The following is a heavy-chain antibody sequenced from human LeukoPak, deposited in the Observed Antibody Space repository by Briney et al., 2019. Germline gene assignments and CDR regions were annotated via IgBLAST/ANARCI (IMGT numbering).Heavy chain of an antibody. J-gene: IGHJ4*02. D-gene: IGHD3-16*01. Sequence: GGSLRLSCAASGFTFSSYEMNWVRQAPGKGLEWVSYISSSGTTIYYADSVKGRFTISRDNAKNSLYLQMNSLRAEDTAVYYCARDGWSSFGRPFDYWGQGTLVTVSS. CDR3: ARDGWSSFGRPFDY. V-gene: IGHV3-48*03. CDR2: ISSSGTTI. CDR1: GFTFSSYE.